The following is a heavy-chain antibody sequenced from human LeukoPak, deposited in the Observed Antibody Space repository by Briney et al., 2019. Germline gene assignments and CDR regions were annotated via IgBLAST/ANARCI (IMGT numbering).Heavy chain of an antibody. CDR3: AREEYGDHLW. D-gene: IGHD4-17*01. J-gene: IGHJ4*02. CDR1: GFTFSRYW. V-gene: IGHV3-7*01. Sequence: PGGSLRPSCAASGFTFSRYWMSWVRQAPGKGLEWVANIKQDGTEKYYGDSVKGRFTISRDNAKNSLYLQMNSLRAEDTAVYYCAREEYGDHLWWGQGTLVTVSS. CDR2: IKQDGTEK.